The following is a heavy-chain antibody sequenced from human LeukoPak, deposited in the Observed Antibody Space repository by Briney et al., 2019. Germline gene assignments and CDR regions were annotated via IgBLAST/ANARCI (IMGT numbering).Heavy chain of an antibody. D-gene: IGHD3-22*01. J-gene: IGHJ4*02. CDR3: ARGSNSYDSSDFDH. CDR2: IRSTTDGGTP. CDR1: GFTFTNAW. Sequence: GGSLRLSCAASGFTFTNAWMNWVRQAPAKGLEWVGRIRSTTDGGTPEYAAPVEGRFSISRDDSGNTLYLQMNSLKTEDTAVYYCARGSNSYDSSDFDHWGQGTLVTVSS. V-gene: IGHV3-15*01.